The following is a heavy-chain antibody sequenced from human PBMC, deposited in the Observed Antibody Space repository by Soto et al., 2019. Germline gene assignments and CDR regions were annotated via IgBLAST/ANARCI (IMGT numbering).Heavy chain of an antibody. CDR2: IYYSGST. CDR1: GAPINSYY. J-gene: IGHJ5*02. D-gene: IGHD5-12*01. CDR3: ARQVEMATIVRFDP. V-gene: IGHV4-59*01. Sequence: NPSETLSLTCTVSGAPINSYYWSWIRQPGGKGLEWIGYIYYSGSTNYNPSLKSRVTISVDTSKNQFSLKLSSVTAADTAVYYCARQVEMATIVRFDPWGQGTLVTVSS.